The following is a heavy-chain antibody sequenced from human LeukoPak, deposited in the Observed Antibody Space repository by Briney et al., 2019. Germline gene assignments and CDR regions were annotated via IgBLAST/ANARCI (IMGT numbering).Heavy chain of an antibody. CDR1: GDSVSNSRVY. V-gene: IGHV4-61*05. CDR2: IYYSGST. D-gene: IGHD3-9*01. J-gene: IGHJ3*02. CDR3: ARLDDISEPFDI. Sequence: SETLSLTCSVSGDSVSNSRVYWGWIRQPPGKGLEWIGYIYYSGSTNYNPSLKSRVTISVDTSKNQFSLKLSSVTAADTAVYYCARLDDISEPFDIWGQGTMVTVSS.